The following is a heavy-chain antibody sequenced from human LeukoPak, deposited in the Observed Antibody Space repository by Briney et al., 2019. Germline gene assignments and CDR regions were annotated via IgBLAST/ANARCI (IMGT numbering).Heavy chain of an antibody. D-gene: IGHD2-2*01. J-gene: IGHJ4*02. CDR2: INPNDGDT. CDR3: ARANFLYCSSSTCLFDY. V-gene: IGHV1-2*02. CDR1: GYTFTHYY. Sequence: ASVKVSCKASGYTFTHYYMHWVRQAPGQGFEWMGWINPNDGDTNYAQKFQGRVTMTRDTSISTAHMEVSRLRSDDTAVYYCARANFLYCSSSTCLFDYWGQGTPVTVSS.